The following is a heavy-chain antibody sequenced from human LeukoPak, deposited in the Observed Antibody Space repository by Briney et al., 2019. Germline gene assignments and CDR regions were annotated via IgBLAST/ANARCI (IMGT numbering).Heavy chain of an antibody. CDR1: GGSISSGSYY. V-gene: IGHV4-61*02. CDR2: IYTSGST. Sequence: SETLSLTCTVSGGSISSGSYYWSWIRQPAGKGLEWIGRIYTSGSTNYNPSLKSRVTISVDTSKNQFSLKLSSVTAADTAVYYCAREYYDILTGPFDYWGQGTLVTVS. D-gene: IGHD3-9*01. J-gene: IGHJ4*02. CDR3: AREYYDILTGPFDY.